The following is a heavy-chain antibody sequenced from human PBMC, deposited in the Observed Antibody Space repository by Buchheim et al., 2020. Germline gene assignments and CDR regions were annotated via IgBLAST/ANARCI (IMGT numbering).Heavy chain of an antibody. CDR3: AKDGAMTTVTTMPRGSYYYYGMDV. V-gene: IGHV3-30*18. Sequence: VQLVESGGGVVQPGRSLRLSCAASGFTFSSYGMHWVRQAPGKGLEWVAVISYDGSNKYYADSVKGRFTISRDNSKNTLYLQMNSLRAEDTAVYYCAKDGAMTTVTTMPRGSYYYYGMDVWGQGTT. D-gene: IGHD4-17*01. CDR1: GFTFSSYG. J-gene: IGHJ6*02. CDR2: ISYDGSNK.